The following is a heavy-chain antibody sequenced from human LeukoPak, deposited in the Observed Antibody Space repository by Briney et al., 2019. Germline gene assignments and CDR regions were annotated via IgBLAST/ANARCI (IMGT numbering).Heavy chain of an antibody. CDR2: MNPNSGNT. Sequence: AASVKVSCKASGYTFTSYDINWVRQATGQGLEWMGWMNPNSGNTGYAQKFQGSVTMTRNTSISTAYMELSSLRSEDTAVYYCARSSSSNYYYGMDVWGQGATVTVSS. V-gene: IGHV1-8*01. CDR1: GYTFTSYD. CDR3: ARSSSSNYYYGMDV. J-gene: IGHJ6*02. D-gene: IGHD6-6*01.